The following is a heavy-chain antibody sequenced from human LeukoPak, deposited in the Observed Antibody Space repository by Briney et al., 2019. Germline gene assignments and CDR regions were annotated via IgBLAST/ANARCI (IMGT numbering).Heavy chain of an antibody. CDR2: INRGGSRT. V-gene: IGHV3-74*01. J-gene: IGHJ4*02. Sequence: GGSLRLSCAASGFTFSNHWMHWVRQAPGKGLMWVSRINRGGSRTDYADSVKGRFTISRDNAKNTLYLQVNNLRAEDTAVYYCARGPNSNWSGLDFWGQGTLLTVSS. CDR3: ARGPNSNWSGLDF. CDR1: GFTFSNHW. D-gene: IGHD6-6*01.